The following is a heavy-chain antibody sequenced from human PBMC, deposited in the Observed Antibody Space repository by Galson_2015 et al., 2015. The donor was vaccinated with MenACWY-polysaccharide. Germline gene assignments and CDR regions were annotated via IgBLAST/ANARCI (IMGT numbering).Heavy chain of an antibody. J-gene: IGHJ4*02. V-gene: IGHV1-2*02. CDR3: ARGTQYVWGSYRPYYFDY. CDR2: INPNSGGT. D-gene: IGHD3-16*02. Sequence: SVKVSCKASGYTFTGYYMHWVRQAPGQGLEWMGWINPNSGGTNYAQKFQGRVTMTRDTSISTAYMELSRLRSDDTAVYYCARGTQYVWGSYRPYYFDYWGQGTLVTVSS. CDR1: GYTFTGYY.